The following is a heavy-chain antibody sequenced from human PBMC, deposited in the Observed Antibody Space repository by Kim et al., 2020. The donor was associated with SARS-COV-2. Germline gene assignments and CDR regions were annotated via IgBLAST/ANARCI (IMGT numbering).Heavy chain of an antibody. D-gene: IGHD2-8*02. V-gene: IGHV3-23*01. J-gene: IGHJ4*02. Sequence: GGSLRLSCAGSGFTFSSYGMSWVRQAPGKGLEWVSGIGGRGVRAFYAESVKGRFTISRDNSKNMLFLLMNSLRAEDTAVYYCAIKTWSPDFDLWGQGTLVTVSS. CDR2: IGGRGVRA. CDR3: AIKTWSPDFDL. CDR1: GFTFSSYG.